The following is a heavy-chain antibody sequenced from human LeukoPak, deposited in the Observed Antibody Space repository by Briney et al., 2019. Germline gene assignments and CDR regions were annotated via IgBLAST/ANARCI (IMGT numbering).Heavy chain of an antibody. D-gene: IGHD4-23*01. V-gene: IGHV4-34*01. CDR1: GGSFSGYY. J-gene: IGHJ6*03. CDR2: INHSGNT. CDR3: ARREPHGDYGGKIRYFYYMDV. Sequence: SETLSLTCAVYGGSFSGYYWSWIRQPPGKGLEWIGEINHSGNTNSNPSLKSRVTMSVDTSKNQFSLKLSSLTAADTAMYYCARREPHGDYGGKIRYFYYMDVWGKGTTITISS.